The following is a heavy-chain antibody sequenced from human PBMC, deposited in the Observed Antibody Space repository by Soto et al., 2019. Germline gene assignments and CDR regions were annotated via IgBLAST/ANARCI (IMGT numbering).Heavy chain of an antibody. J-gene: IGHJ6*01. CDR1: GYTFIGSF. Sequence: ASVKVSCKASGYTFIGSFMHWVRQAPGQGLEWMGWINPNSGATNYAQKFQGRVTMTRDTSISTAFMDLSRLRSDDTAVYYCAAVVGTTTYYYYRIDLWAQRTTVTVSS. CDR3: AAVVGTTTYYYYRIDL. D-gene: IGHD1-26*01. V-gene: IGHV1-2*02. CDR2: INPNSGAT.